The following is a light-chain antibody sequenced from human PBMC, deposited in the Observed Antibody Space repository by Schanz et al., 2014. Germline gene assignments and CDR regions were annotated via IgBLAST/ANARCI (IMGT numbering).Light chain of an antibody. Sequence: EFVLTQSPGTLSLSPGERATLSCRASQSITLNYLAWYQQKPGQAPRLLIYGASSRATGIPDRFSGSGSGTDFTLTISRLEPADFAVYFCQQYGTSPRTFGQGTKVEIK. V-gene: IGKV3-20*01. J-gene: IGKJ1*01. CDR3: QQYGTSPRT. CDR1: QSITLNY. CDR2: GAS.